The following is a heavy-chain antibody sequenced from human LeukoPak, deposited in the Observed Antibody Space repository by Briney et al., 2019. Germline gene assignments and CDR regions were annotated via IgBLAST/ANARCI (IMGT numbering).Heavy chain of an antibody. CDR2: ISSSGSTR. V-gene: IGHV3-11*01. Sequence: GGSLRLSCAASGFTFSDYYMSWIRQAPGKGLEWVSYISSSGSTRYYADSVKGRFTISRDNAKNSLYLQMNSLRAEDTAVYYCAKDLSVFQWDPLPRDYWGQGTLVTVSS. CDR1: GFTFSDYY. J-gene: IGHJ4*02. D-gene: IGHD1-26*01. CDR3: AKDLSVFQWDPLPRDY.